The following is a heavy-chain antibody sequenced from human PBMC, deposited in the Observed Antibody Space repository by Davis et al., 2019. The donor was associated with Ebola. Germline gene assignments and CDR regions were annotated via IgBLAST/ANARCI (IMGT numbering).Heavy chain of an antibody. CDR1: GFTFSSYA. D-gene: IGHD6-13*01. Sequence: GESLKISCAASGFTFSSYAMSWVRQAPGKGLEWVSAISGSGGSTYYADSVKGRFTISRDNSKNTLYLQMNSLRDEDTAVYYCARDWSPFPYSSSWYFDYWGQGTLVTVSS. CDR2: ISGSGGST. CDR3: ARDWSPFPYSSSWYFDY. J-gene: IGHJ4*02. V-gene: IGHV3-23*01.